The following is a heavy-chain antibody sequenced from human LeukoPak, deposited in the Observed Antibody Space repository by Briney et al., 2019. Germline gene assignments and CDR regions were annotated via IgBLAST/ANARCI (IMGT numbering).Heavy chain of an antibody. J-gene: IGHJ4*02. CDR1: GLTFRSYW. CDR3: MCWGTDNH. V-gene: IGHV3-7*01. CDR2: INPGGNEI. Sequence: GGSLRLSCTFSGLTFRSYWKSWVRQAPGKGLEWVANINPGGNEIRSVDSVKGRSIISRDNAKNSLDLQMSSLRVEDTAVYYCMCWGTDNHWGQGILVTVSS. D-gene: IGHD7-27*01.